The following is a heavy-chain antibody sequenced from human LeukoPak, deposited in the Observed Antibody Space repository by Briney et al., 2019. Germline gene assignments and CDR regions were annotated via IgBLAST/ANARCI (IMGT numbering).Heavy chain of an antibody. CDR2: FGPEDGET. Sequence: ASVKVSCKVSGYTLTELSMHWVRQAPGKGLEWMGGFGPEDGETIYVQKFQGRVTMTEDTSTDTAYMELSSLRSEDTAVYYCAKIGSHNWNDNGDYWGKGTLATASS. V-gene: IGHV1-24*01. CDR1: GYTLTELS. D-gene: IGHD1-20*01. J-gene: IGHJ4*02. CDR3: AKIGSHNWNDNGDY.